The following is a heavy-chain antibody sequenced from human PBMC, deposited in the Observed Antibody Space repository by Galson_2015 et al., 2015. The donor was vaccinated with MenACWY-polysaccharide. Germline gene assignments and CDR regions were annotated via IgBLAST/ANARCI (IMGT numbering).Heavy chain of an antibody. J-gene: IGHJ4*02. CDR3: AKRKGEVEFYFDS. CDR1: GFTFSSYG. CDR2: ISGRGGKT. D-gene: IGHD3-10*01. Sequence: SLRLSCAASGFTFSSYGMSWVRQAPGKGLGWVSGISGRGGKTYYADSVKGRLTISRDNSKNTVYLQMNSLRAEDTAVYYCAKRKGEVEFYFDSWGQGTLVTISS. V-gene: IGHV3-23*01.